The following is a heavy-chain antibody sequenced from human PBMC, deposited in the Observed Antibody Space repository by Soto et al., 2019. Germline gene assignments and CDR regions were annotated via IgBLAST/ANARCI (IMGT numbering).Heavy chain of an antibody. CDR2: INPNTGGT. CDR1: GYTFTDSY. D-gene: IGHD6-13*01. V-gene: IGHV1-2*02. CDR3: ATSISWYKDCFDP. J-gene: IGHJ5*02. Sequence: ASVKVSCKASGYTFTDSYLNWVRQAPGQGLEWMGWINPNTGGTSYAQNFQGRVTLTRDTSISTAYMELTSLRSDDTAVYFCATSISWYKDCFDPWGPGTLVTVSS.